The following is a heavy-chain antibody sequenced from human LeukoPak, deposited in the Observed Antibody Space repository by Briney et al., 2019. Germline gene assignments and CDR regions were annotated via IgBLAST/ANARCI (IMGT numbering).Heavy chain of an antibody. D-gene: IGHD3-22*01. CDR3: ARVTKLRYYYDSSGYYYGDAFDI. J-gene: IGHJ3*02. V-gene: IGHV4-38-2*02. CDR1: GDSISSGYY. CDR2: IYHSGST. Sequence: SETLSLTCNVSGDSISSGYYWGWIRQPPGKGLEWIGSIYHSGSTYYNPSLKSRVTISVDTSKNQFSLKLSSVTAADTAVYYCARVTKLRYYYDSSGYYYGDAFDIWGQGTMVTVSS.